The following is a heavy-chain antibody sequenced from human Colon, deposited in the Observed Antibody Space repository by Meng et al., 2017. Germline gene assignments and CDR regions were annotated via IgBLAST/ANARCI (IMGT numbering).Heavy chain of an antibody. Sequence: QVQLQESGPGLVKPSQTLSLTCTVSGGSISSGTYYWGWIRQLPGKGLEWIAYIHYSGSTYYSPSLKSRIVVSVDTSQNHFSLKLSSVTAADTAVYYCAREAATMGLFEYWGQGTLVTVSS. CDR3: AREAATMGLFEY. V-gene: IGHV4-31*03. CDR2: IHYSGST. CDR1: GGSISSGTYY. J-gene: IGHJ4*02. D-gene: IGHD5-12*01.